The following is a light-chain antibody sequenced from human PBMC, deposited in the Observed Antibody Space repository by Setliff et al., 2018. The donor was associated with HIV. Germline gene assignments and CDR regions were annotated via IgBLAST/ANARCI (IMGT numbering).Light chain of an antibody. CDR1: SRDAGDYDY. CDR3: SSYTSASTLVYV. Sequence: QSALTQPASVSGSLGQSITISCTGASRDAGDYDYVSWYRQHPGKVPKLLIYGVSSRPSGVSDRFSGSRTGNTASLTISGLQDDDEADYYCSSYTSASTLVYVFGTGTKVTVL. J-gene: IGLJ1*01. CDR2: GVS. V-gene: IGLV2-14*01.